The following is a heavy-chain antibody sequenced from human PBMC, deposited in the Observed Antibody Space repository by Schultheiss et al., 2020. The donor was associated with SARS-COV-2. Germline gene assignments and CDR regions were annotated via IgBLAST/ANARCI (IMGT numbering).Heavy chain of an antibody. CDR3: AKGGDSSGYYYASDY. Sequence: SETLSLTCTVSGGSISSYYWSWIRQPPGKGLEWIGYIYSSGSTKYNPSLKSRVTISVDTSKNQFSLRLTSVTAADTAVYYCAKGGDSSGYYYASDYWGQGTLVTVSS. CDR1: GGSISSYY. D-gene: IGHD3-22*01. J-gene: IGHJ4*02. CDR2: IYSSGST. V-gene: IGHV4-59*01.